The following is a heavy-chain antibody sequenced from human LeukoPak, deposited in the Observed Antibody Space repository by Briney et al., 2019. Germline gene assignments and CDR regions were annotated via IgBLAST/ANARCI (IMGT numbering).Heavy chain of an antibody. Sequence: GGSLRLSCAASGFTFSSYSMNWVRQAPGKGLEWVSSISSSSSYIYYADSVKGRFTISRDNAKNSLYLQMNSLRAEDTGVYYCARDLGYGSGSPYYYYGMDVWGQGTTVTVSS. V-gene: IGHV3-21*01. CDR3: ARDLGYGSGSPYYYYGMDV. J-gene: IGHJ6*02. D-gene: IGHD3-10*01. CDR2: ISSSSSYI. CDR1: GFTFSSYS.